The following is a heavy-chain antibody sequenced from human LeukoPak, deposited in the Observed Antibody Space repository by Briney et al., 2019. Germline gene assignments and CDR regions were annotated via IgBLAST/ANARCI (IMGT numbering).Heavy chain of an antibody. D-gene: IGHD2-2*01. CDR2: LSGSGGSA. V-gene: IGHV3-23*01. CDR3: AKVPWGTRADAFNI. Sequence: GGSLRLSCAASGFTFSSYAMSWVRQAPGKGLEWVSTLSGSGGSAYYADSVKGRFTISRDNSKNTLYLQMNSLRAEDTAVYYCAKVPWGTRADAFNIWGQGTMVTASS. CDR1: GFTFSSYA. J-gene: IGHJ3*02.